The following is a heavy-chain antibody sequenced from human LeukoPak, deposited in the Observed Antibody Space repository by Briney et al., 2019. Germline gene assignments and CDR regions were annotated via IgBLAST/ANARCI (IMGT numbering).Heavy chain of an antibody. Sequence: ASVKVSCKASGYTFTSYGISWVRQAPGQGLEWMGWISAYNGSTNYAQKLQGRVTMTTDTSTSTAYMELRSLRSDDTAVYYCAREFEVTPAFDIWGQGTMVTVSS. CDR1: GYTFTSYG. D-gene: IGHD5-18*01. V-gene: IGHV1-18*01. J-gene: IGHJ3*02. CDR3: AREFEVTPAFDI. CDR2: ISAYNGST.